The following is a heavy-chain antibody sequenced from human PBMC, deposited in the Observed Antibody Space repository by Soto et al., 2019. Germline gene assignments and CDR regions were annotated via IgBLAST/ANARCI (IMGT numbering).Heavy chain of an antibody. Sequence: SETLSLTCTVSGGSISSYYWSWIRQPPGKGLEWIGYIYYSGSTNYNPSLKSRVTISVDTSKNQFSLKLSSVTAADTAVYYCAGSGRTVASYYFDYWGQGTLVTVSS. V-gene: IGHV4-59*01. J-gene: IGHJ4*02. CDR1: GGSISSYY. D-gene: IGHD3-10*01. CDR3: AGSGRTVASYYFDY. CDR2: IYYSGST.